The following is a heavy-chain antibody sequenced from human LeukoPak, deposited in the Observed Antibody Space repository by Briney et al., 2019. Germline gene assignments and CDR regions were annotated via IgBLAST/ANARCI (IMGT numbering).Heavy chain of an antibody. CDR2: IYYSGST. Sequence: SETLSLTCTVSGGSITTSSYYWGWIRQPPGKGLGWIGIIYYSGSTYYNPSLKGRVTISVDTSKNQFSLKLSSVTAADTAVYYCARAFRARYFDLWGRGTLVTVSS. CDR1: GGSITTSSYY. CDR3: ARAFRARYFDL. V-gene: IGHV4-39*01. J-gene: IGHJ2*01. D-gene: IGHD2/OR15-2a*01.